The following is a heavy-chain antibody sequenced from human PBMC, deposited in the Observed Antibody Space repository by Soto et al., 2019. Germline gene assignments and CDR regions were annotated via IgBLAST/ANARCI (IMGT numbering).Heavy chain of an antibody. CDR3: ARIFGAYAYFAF. D-gene: IGHD3-3*01. CDR2: IGGAREKI. V-gene: IGHV3-23*01. CDR1: GFSISNFA. Sequence: GGSLRLSCAASGFSISNFAMSWVRNSPGRGLEWFSSIGGAREKIYSSDSVTGRFTISRDTSKTTLYLQMNSLTAEDTALFFCARIFGAYAYFAFWGQGTPVPVSS. J-gene: IGHJ4*02.